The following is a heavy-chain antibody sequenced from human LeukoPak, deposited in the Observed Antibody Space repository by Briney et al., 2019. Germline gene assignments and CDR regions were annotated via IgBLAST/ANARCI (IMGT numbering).Heavy chain of an antibody. D-gene: IGHD2-2*01. J-gene: IGHJ5*02. Sequence: SETLSLTCTVSGGSISSYYWSWIRQPPGEGLEWIGYIYYSGSSGTTNYIPSLKSRVTISVDTSKNQFSLKVNSVTAADTAVYYCASGGYCGGTSCYPNWFDPWGQGTLVTVSS. CDR2: IYYSGSSGTT. CDR1: GGSISSYY. V-gene: IGHV4-59*08. CDR3: ASGGYCGGTSCYPNWFDP.